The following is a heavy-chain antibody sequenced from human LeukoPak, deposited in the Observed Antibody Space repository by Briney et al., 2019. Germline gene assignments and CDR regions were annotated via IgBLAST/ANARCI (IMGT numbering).Heavy chain of an antibody. CDR3: GRSGRYRPSDL. CDR1: GFILSDHY. CDR2: TRNKANSYTT. J-gene: IGHJ5*02. D-gene: IGHD1-26*01. V-gene: IGHV3-72*01. Sequence: PGGSLRLSCAASGFILSDHYIDWVRQAPGKGLEWVGRTRNKANSYTTEYAASVKGRFTISRDDPKNLLYLQMNSLKSEDTAVYYCGRSGRYRPSDLWGQGTRSPSPQ.